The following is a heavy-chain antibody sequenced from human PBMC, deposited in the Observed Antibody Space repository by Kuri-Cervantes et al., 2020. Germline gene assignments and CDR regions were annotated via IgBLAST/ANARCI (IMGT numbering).Heavy chain of an antibody. CDR1: GFTFGSYG. CDR3: ARDAKYQLLFTY. V-gene: IGHV3-30*03. Sequence: GGSLRLSCAASGFTFGSYGMHWVRQAPGKGLEWVAVISYDGSNKYYADSVKGRFTISRDNSKNTLYLQMNSLRAEDTAVYYCARDAKYQLLFTYWGQGTLVTVSS. CDR2: ISYDGSNK. D-gene: IGHD2-2*01. J-gene: IGHJ4*02.